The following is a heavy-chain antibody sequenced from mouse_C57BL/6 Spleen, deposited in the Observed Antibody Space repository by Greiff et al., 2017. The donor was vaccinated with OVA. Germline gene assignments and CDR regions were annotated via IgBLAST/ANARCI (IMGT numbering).Heavy chain of an antibody. CDR1: GFTFSSYA. D-gene: IGHD1-1*01. Sequence: EVQVVESGAGLVKPGGSLKLSCAASGFTFSSYAMSWVRQTPEKRLEWVAYISSGGDYIYYADTVKGRFTISRDNARNTLYLQMSSLKSEDTAMYYCTRENYGGDYWGQGTTLTVSS. CDR2: ISSGGDYI. CDR3: TRENYGGDY. V-gene: IGHV5-9-1*02. J-gene: IGHJ2*01.